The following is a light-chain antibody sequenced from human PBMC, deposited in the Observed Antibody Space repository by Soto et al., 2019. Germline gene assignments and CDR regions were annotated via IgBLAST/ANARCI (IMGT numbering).Light chain of an antibody. Sequence: TQSPATLSVSPGERATLSCRASQSVRSNLAWYQQKPGQAPRLLIYGASTRATGIPGRFSGSGSGTDFTLTISSLEPEDFAVDYCQQRSNWLTFGGGTKVDIK. J-gene: IGKJ4*01. V-gene: IGKV3-11*01. CDR3: QQRSNWLT. CDR2: GAS. CDR1: QSVRSN.